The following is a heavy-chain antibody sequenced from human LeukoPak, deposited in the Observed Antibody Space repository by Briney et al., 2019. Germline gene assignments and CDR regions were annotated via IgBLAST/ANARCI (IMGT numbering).Heavy chain of an antibody. J-gene: IGHJ3*02. CDR3: ARGFHSFDI. V-gene: IGHV3-72*01. CDR2: SRNKANSYST. CDR1: GFIFSDHY. Sequence: GGSLRLSCAASGFIFSDHYMDWVRQAPGKGLEWVARSRNKANSYSTVYAASVQGRFTISRDESKNSLYLQTNSLITEDTAVYFCARGFHSFDIWGQGTMVTVSS.